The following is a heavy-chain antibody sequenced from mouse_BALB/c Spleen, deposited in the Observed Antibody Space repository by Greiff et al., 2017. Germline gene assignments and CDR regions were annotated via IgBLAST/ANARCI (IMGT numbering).Heavy chain of an antibody. CDR1: GYTFTSYW. D-gene: IGHD2-3*01. V-gene: IGHV1S22*01. CDR2: IYPGSGST. CDR3: TRWLLDYFDN. Sequence: LQQPGSELVRPGASVKLSCKASGYTFTSYWMHWVKQRHGQGLEWIGNIYPGSGSTNYDEKFKSKGTLTVDTSSSTAYMHLSSLTSEDSAVYYCTRWLLDYFDNWGQGTTLTVSS. J-gene: IGHJ2*01.